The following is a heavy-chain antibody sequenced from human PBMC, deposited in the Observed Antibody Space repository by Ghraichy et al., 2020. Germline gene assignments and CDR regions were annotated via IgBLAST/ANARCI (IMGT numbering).Heavy chain of an antibody. V-gene: IGHV4-39*01. Sequence: SETLSLTCTVSGGSISSSSYYWGWIRQPPGKGLECIGSIHYSVSTYYNPSLKSRVNISVDTSKNQFSLKLSSVTAADTAVYYCARQYGSPFDDWGQGTLVTVSS. J-gene: IGHJ4*02. CDR2: IHYSVST. CDR3: ARQYGSPFDD. D-gene: IGHD4-17*01. CDR1: GGSISSSSYY.